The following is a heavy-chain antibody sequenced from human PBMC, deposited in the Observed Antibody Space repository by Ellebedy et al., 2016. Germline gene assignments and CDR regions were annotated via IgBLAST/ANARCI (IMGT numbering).Heavy chain of an antibody. CDR1: GYSFTSYW. CDR3: ARQPDSGWYYFDY. CDR2: IDPSDSYT. Sequence: GESLKISXKGSGYSFTSYWISWVRQMPGKGLEWMGRIDPSDSYTNYSPSFQGHVTISADKSISTAYLQWSSLKASDTTMYYCARQPDSGWYYFDYWGQGTLVTVSS. D-gene: IGHD6-19*01. V-gene: IGHV5-10-1*01. J-gene: IGHJ4*02.